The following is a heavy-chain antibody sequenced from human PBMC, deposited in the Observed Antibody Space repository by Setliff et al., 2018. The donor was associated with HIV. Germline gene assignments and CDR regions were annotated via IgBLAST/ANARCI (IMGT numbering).Heavy chain of an antibody. CDR1: GFTVSINY. D-gene: IGHD3-10*01. J-gene: IGHJ4*02. Sequence: GGSLRLSCAASGFTVSINYMSWVRQAPGKGLEWVSATYSGGSTYYADSVKGRFTISRDNSKNTLYLQMNSLRPEDTAVYYCARSRITMVRGVIIRLGFDYWGQGTLVTVSS. V-gene: IGHV3-53*01. CDR3: ARSRITMVRGVIIRLGFDY. CDR2: TYSGGST.